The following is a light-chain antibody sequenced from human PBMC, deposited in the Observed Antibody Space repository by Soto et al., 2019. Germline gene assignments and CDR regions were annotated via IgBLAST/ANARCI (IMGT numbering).Light chain of an antibody. CDR1: SSNIGSNT. J-gene: IGLJ2*01. V-gene: IGLV1-44*01. CDR3: AAWDDSLNGVE. Sequence: QSVLTQPPSESGTPGQRVTISCSGSSSNIGSNTVNWYQHLPGTAPKLLIYSNNQRPSGVPDRFSGSKSGTSASLAISGLQSEDEADYYCAAWDDSLNGVEFGGGTKL. CDR2: SNN.